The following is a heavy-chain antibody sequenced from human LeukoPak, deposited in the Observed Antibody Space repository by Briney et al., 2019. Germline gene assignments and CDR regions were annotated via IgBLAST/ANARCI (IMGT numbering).Heavy chain of an antibody. V-gene: IGHV1-69*05. Sequence: SVKVSCKASGGTLSSYAISWVRQAPGQGREWMGGIIPIFGTANYAQKFQGRVTITTDESTSTAYMELSSLRSEDTAVYYCARGDENYYYMDVWGKGTTVTVSS. CDR1: GGTLSSYA. J-gene: IGHJ6*03. CDR3: ARGDENYYYMDV. CDR2: IIPIFGTA.